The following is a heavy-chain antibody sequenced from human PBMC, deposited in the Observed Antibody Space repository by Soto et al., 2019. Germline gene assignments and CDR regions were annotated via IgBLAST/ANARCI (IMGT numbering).Heavy chain of an antibody. V-gene: IGHV4-34*01. D-gene: IGHD6-13*01. J-gene: IGHJ6*02. CDR2: INHSGST. CDR1: GVSFSGYY. CDR3: ARGGASSRKLYYYYYYGMDV. Sequence: SETLSLTCAVYGVSFSGYYWSWIRQPPGKGLEWIGEINHSGSTNYNPSLKSRVTISVDTSKNQFSLKLSSVTAADTAVYYCARGGASSRKLYYYYYYGMDVWGQGTTVTVSS.